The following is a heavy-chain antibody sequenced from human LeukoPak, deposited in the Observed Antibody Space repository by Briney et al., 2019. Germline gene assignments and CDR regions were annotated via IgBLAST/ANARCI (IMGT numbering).Heavy chain of an antibody. CDR3: ARAGGFFSPFGY. CDR1: GGSISNYH. V-gene: IGHV4-59*01. CDR2: IYNSGTT. Sequence: SETLSLTCTVSGGSISNYHWTWIRQPPGKGLEYIGYIYNSGTTFYNPSLKSRVAISLDTSKKQFSLKLSSVTAADTAVYYCARAGGFFSPFGYWGQGTLVTVSS. D-gene: IGHD3-16*01. J-gene: IGHJ4*02.